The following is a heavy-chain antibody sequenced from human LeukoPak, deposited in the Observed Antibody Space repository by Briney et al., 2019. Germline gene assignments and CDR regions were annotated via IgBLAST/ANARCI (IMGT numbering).Heavy chain of an antibody. CDR1: GFIFDDYA. D-gene: IGHD5-12*01. V-gene: IGHV3-43*02. CDR2: ISGDGDST. Sequence: GGSLRLSCAASGFIFDDYAMHWVRQAPGKGLEWVSLISGDGDSTYYADSVKGRFTISRDNSKNSLYLQMNSLRTEDTALYYCAKDRIVATWWDYSMDVWGQGTTVTVSS. J-gene: IGHJ6*01. CDR3: AKDRIVATWWDYSMDV.